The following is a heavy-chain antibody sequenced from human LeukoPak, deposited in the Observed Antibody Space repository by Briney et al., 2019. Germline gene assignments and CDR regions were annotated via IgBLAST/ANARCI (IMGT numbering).Heavy chain of an antibody. CDR3: SRDRSAYSGYDLLDY. D-gene: IGHD5-12*01. CDR1: GFTFDDYA. J-gene: IGHJ4*02. CDR2: ISWNSGSI. Sequence: GGSLRLSCAASGFTFDDYAMHWVRQAPGKGLEWVSGISWNSGSIGYADSVKGRFTISRDNAKNSLYLQMNSLRAEDTAVYYCSRDRSAYSGYDLLDYWGQGTLVTVSS. V-gene: IGHV3-9*01.